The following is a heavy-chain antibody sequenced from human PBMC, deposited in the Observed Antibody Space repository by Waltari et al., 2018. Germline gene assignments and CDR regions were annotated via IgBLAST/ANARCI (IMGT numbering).Heavy chain of an antibody. Sequence: QITLKESGPTLVKPTQTPPLTCTVPGFPVSSSGGGVGWIRQTPGTALEWLALIYYNDDARYSPSLRSRLTITKDTSKNQVVLTMTNMDPVDTATYYCAHTPLRWELVLDYWGQGTLVTVSS. J-gene: IGHJ4*02. CDR3: AHTPLRWELVLDY. CDR1: GFPVSSSGGG. D-gene: IGHD6-13*01. V-gene: IGHV2-5*01. CDR2: IYYNDDA.